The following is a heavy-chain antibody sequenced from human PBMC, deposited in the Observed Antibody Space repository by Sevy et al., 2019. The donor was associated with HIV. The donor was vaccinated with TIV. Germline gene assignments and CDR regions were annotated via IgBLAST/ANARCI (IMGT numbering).Heavy chain of an antibody. V-gene: IGHV7-4-1*01. CDR1: GYTFTSYA. CDR3: ARVPSDTANWYYYGMDV. D-gene: IGHD5-18*01. CDR2: INTNTGNP. J-gene: IGHJ6*02. Sequence: ASVKVSCKASGYTFTSYAMNWVRQAPGQGLEWMGWINTNTGNPTYAQGFTGRFVFSLDTSVSTAYLQIGSLKAEDTAVYYCARVPSDTANWYYYGMDVWGQGTTVTVSS.